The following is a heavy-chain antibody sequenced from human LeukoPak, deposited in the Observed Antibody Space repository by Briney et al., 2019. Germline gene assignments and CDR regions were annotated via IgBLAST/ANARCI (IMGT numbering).Heavy chain of an antibody. CDR2: ISSSSSYI. V-gene: IGHV3-21*01. Sequence: GGSLRLSCAASGFTFSSYSMNWVRQAPGKGLEWVSPISSSSSYISYADSVKGRFTISRDNAKKSLYLQMNSLRAEDTAVYYCARDRGSYGSSYYFDYWGQGTLVTVSS. CDR1: GFTFSSYS. D-gene: IGHD1-26*01. CDR3: ARDRGSYGSSYYFDY. J-gene: IGHJ4*02.